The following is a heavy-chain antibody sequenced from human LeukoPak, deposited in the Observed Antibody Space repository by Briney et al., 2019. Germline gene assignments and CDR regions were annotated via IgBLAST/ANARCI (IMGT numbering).Heavy chain of an antibody. CDR2: IRYNGNNQ. J-gene: IGHJ6*03. Sequence: GGSLRLSCATSGFTFSSYWMHWVRQAPGKGLEWVAFIRYNGNNQYYADSVKGRFTISRDNSKNTLYLQMNSLKGDDTAVYYCAKDSAFYYIDVWGKGTTVIISS. V-gene: IGHV3-30*02. CDR1: GFTFSSYW. D-gene: IGHD3-10*01. CDR3: AKDSAFYYIDV.